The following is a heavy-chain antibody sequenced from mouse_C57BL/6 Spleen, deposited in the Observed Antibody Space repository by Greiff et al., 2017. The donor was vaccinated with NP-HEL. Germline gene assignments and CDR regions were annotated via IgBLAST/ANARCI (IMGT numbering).Heavy chain of an antibody. V-gene: IGHV1-55*01. CDR2: IYPGSGST. CDR3: ARGGLRYAMDY. J-gene: IGHJ4*01. Sequence: QVQLQQPGAELVKPGASVKMSCKASSYTFTSYWITWVKQRPGQGLEWIGDIYPGSGSTNYNEKFKSKATLTVDTSSSTAYMQLSSLTSEDSAVYYCARGGLRYAMDYWGQGTSVTVSS. CDR1: SYTFTSYW. D-gene: IGHD2-2*01.